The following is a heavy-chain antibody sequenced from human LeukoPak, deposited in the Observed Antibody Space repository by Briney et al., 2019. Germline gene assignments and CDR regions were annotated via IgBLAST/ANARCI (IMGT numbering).Heavy chain of an antibody. Sequence: ASVTVSCKASGYTFTGYYMHWVRQAPGQGLEWMGWINPNSGGTNYAQKFQGRVTMTRDTSISTAYMELSRLRSDDTAVYYCAGSGSYSSWFDPWGQGTLVTVSS. CDR2: INPNSGGT. CDR1: GYTFTGYY. D-gene: IGHD1-26*01. V-gene: IGHV1-2*02. CDR3: AGSGSYSSWFDP. J-gene: IGHJ5*02.